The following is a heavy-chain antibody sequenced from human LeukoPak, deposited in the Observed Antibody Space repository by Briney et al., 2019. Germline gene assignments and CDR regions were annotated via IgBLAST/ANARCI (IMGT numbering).Heavy chain of an antibody. V-gene: IGHV4-59*08. Sequence: SETLSLTCTVSGGSITKDYWGWIRQPPGKGLEWIGYIHYSGSTYYNPSLKTRVTISVHTSKNQFYLKLSSVTAADTAVYYCARGYYYDSSGAQDYWGQGTLVTVSS. CDR2: IHYSGST. J-gene: IGHJ4*02. CDR1: GGSITKDY. CDR3: ARGYYYDSSGAQDY. D-gene: IGHD3-22*01.